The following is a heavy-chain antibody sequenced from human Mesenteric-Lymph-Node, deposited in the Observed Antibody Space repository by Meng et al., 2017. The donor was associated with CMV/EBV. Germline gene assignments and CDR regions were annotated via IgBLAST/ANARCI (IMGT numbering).Heavy chain of an antibody. J-gene: IGHJ4*02. CDR3: AKDKRGFGY. CDR2: ISGSGGST. Sequence: GESLKISCAASGLTFSSYAMSWVRQAPGKGLEWVSAISGSGGSTYYADSVKGRFTISRDNSKNTLYLQMNSLRAEDTAVYYCAKDKRGFGYWGQGTLVTVSS. D-gene: IGHD3-10*01. V-gene: IGHV3-23*01. CDR1: GLTFSSYA.